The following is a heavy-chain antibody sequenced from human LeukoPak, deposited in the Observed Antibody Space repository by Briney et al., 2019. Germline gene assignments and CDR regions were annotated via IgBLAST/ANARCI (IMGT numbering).Heavy chain of an antibody. V-gene: IGHV3-30*18. J-gene: IGHJ4*02. Sequence: PGRSLRLSCAAAGFTFSSYGMHWVRQAPGKGLEWVAVISSDGSNEYYADSVKGRFTISRDNSKNTLDLEMNSLRTEDTAVYYCAKDLLRGAVTSATLADSWGQGSLVTVSS. CDR3: AKDLLRGAVTSATLADS. CDR1: GFTFSSYG. CDR2: ISSDGSNE. D-gene: IGHD2-15*01.